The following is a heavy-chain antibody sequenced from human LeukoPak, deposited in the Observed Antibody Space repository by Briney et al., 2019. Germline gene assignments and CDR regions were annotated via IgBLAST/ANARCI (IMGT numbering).Heavy chain of an antibody. Sequence: VQPGGSLRLSCAASGFTVSSNYMSRVRQAPGKGLEWVSVIYSGGSTYYADSVKGRFTISRDNSKNTLYLQMNSLRAEDTAVYYCARGGPSVAAAVDYWGQGTLVTVSS. D-gene: IGHD6-13*01. CDR3: ARGGPSVAAAVDY. CDR1: GFTVSSNY. V-gene: IGHV3-66*01. CDR2: IYSGGST. J-gene: IGHJ4*02.